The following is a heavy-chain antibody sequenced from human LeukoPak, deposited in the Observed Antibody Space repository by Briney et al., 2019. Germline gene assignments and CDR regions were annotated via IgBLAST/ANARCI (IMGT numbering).Heavy chain of an antibody. CDR2: INPNSGGT. D-gene: IGHD2-2*02. Sequence: ASVKVSCKASGYTFTGYYMHWVRQAPGQGLEWMGWINPNSGGTNYAQKFQGRVTMTRDTSISTAYMELSRLRSDDTAVYYCATPAYCSSTSCCTFDYWGQGTLVTVSS. J-gene: IGHJ4*02. CDR1: GYTFTGYY. V-gene: IGHV1-2*02. CDR3: ATPAYCSSTSCCTFDY.